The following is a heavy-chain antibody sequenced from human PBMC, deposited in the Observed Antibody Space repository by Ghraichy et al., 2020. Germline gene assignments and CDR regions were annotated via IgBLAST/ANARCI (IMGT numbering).Heavy chain of an antibody. V-gene: IGHV6-1*01. J-gene: IGHJ4*02. CDR1: GGSVSTNTAT. D-gene: IGHD1-1*01. CDR3: ARGGPGFDY. CDR2: TYYRSKWSN. Sequence: SQTLSLTCAVSGGSVSTNTATWHWMRQCPPRGLERLGRTYYRSKWSNDYAPSVKNRITVNPDTSKNQFSLQLNSVTPEDTAVYYCARGGPGFDYWGQGTLVTISS.